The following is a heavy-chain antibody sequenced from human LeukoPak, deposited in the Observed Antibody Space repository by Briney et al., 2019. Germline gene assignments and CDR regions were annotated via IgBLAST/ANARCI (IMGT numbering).Heavy chain of an antibody. J-gene: IGHJ6*03. CDR1: GYTFTGYY. CDR2: INPNSGGT. Sequence: GASVKVSCKASGYTFTGYYMHWVRQAPGRGLEWMGWINPNSGGTNYAQKFQGRVTMTRDTSISTAYMELSRLRSDDTAVYYCARGGAVAGYASRGGKKNRKYYMDVWGKGTTVTVSS. D-gene: IGHD6-19*01. V-gene: IGHV1-2*02. CDR3: ARGGAVAGYASRGGKKNRKYYMDV.